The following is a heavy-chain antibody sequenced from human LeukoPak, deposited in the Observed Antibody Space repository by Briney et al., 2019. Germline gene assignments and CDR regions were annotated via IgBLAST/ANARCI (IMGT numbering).Heavy chain of an antibody. CDR3: ARGSGSSWLYYFDY. Sequence: SETLSLACTVSGGSLSSYYWGWIRQPPGKGLEWIGSIYYSGSTYYNPSLKCRVTISVDTSKNQFSLKLSSVTAADTAVYYCARGSGSSWLYYFDYWGQGTLVTVSS. CDR2: IYYSGST. CDR1: GGSLSSYY. V-gene: IGHV4-39*01. J-gene: IGHJ4*02. D-gene: IGHD6-13*01.